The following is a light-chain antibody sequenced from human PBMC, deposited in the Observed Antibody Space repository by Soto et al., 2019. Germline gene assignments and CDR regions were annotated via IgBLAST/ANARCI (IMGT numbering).Light chain of an antibody. Sequence: EIVLRQSPATLPLSPGERATLSCRASQSVTSYLAWYQQKPGQAPRLLIYDASNRATGIPARFTGSGSGTDFTLTISSLEPEDFAVYYCQQRSNWPTFGPGTKVDIK. CDR2: DAS. CDR3: QQRSNWPT. V-gene: IGKV3-11*01. CDR1: QSVTSY. J-gene: IGKJ3*01.